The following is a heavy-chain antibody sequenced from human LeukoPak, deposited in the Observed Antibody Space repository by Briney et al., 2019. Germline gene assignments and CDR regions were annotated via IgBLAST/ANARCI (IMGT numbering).Heavy chain of an antibody. D-gene: IGHD5-24*01. CDR2: ISSSGSTI. CDR3: ASWEMATTTGFDY. V-gene: IGHV3-48*03. CDR1: GFTFSSYE. Sequence: GGSLRLSCAASGFTFSSYEMNWVRQAPGKGLEWVSYISSSGSTIYYADSVKGRFTISRDYAKNSLYLQMNSLRAEDTAVYYCASWEMATTTGFDYWGQGTLVTVSS. J-gene: IGHJ4*02.